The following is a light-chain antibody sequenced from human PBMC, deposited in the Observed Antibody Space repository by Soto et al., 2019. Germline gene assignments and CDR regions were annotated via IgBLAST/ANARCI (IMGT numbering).Light chain of an antibody. Sequence: EIVMTQSPATLSVSPGERATLSCRASQSVSSNLAWYQQKPGLAPRLLIYGASTRATGNPARFSGSGSGTEFTLTISSLRAVTFAVYLCPQCNNSPPYTFGPGTKVDIK. CDR1: QSVSSN. CDR3: PQCNNSPPYT. J-gene: IGKJ3*01. CDR2: GAS. V-gene: IGKV3-15*01.